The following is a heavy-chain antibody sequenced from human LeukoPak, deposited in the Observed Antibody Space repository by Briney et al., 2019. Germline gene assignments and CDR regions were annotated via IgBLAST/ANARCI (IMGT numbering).Heavy chain of an antibody. J-gene: IGHJ4*02. V-gene: IGHV4-34*01. CDR3: ARRYNSGFDY. D-gene: IGHD1-20*01. Sequence: SETLSLTCAVYGGSFSGYYWSWIRQPPGKGLEWIGEINHSGSTNYNPSLKSRVTISVDTSKNQFSLKLSSVTAADTAVYYCARRYNSGFDYWGQETLVTVSS. CDR1: GGSFSGYY. CDR2: INHSGST.